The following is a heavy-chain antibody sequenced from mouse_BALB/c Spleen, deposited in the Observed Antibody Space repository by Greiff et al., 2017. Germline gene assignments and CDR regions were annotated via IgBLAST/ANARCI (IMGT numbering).Heavy chain of an antibody. V-gene: IGHV1-4*02. J-gene: IGHJ2*01. CDR2: INPSSGYT. Sequence: QVQLKQSAAELARPGASVKMSCKASGYTFTSYTMHWVKQRPGQGLEWIGYINPSSGYTEYNQKFKDKTTLTADKSSSTAYMQLSSLTSEDSAVYYCARRKENYYGVLDYWGQGTTLTVSS. D-gene: IGHD1-1*01. CDR1: GYTFTSYT. CDR3: ARRKENYYGVLDY.